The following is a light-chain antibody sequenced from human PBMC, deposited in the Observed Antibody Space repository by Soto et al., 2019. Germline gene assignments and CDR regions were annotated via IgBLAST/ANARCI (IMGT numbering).Light chain of an antibody. J-gene: IGKJ4*01. V-gene: IGKV3-11*01. CDR1: QTVSRY. CDR3: QQRSTWPLFT. Sequence: VLTQSPATLSLSPGERATLSCRASQTVSRYLAWYQQKPGQAPRLLLYYASNRATGIPARFSGGGSGTDSTLTISGLEPEDFAVYYCQQRSTWPLFTFGGGTQVEI. CDR2: YAS.